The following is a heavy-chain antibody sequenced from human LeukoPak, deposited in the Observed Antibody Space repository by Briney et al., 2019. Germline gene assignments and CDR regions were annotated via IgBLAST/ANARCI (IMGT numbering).Heavy chain of an antibody. CDR2: IREDGSEK. Sequence: GSLRLSCAASGFTFSNYWMSWVRQAPGKGLEWVANIREDGSEKYYVDSVKGRFTISRDNAKNSLYLQMNSLGAEDTAVYYCARDTDVGSAAADIDYWGQGTLGTVSS. CDR1: GFTFSNYW. V-gene: IGHV3-7*01. J-gene: IGHJ4*02. D-gene: IGHD6-13*01. CDR3: ARDTDVGSAAADIDY.